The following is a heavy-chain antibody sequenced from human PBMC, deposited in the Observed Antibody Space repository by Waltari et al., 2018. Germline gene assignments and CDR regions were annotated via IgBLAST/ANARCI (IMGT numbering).Heavy chain of an antibody. V-gene: IGHV5-51*01. J-gene: IGHJ4*02. CDR3: ARGDSSYGYYFNS. CDR2: IYPGDSDT. D-gene: IGHD6-6*01. Sequence: EVQLVQSGAEVKKPGESLKISCKASGYSFTSYWTGWVRPLPGKGREWRWIIYPGDSDTRYSPSFQGEIAMSVDNSIATAYRQWTRLEGSDTAMYYCARGDSSYGYYFNSWGQGTLVTVSS. CDR1: GYSFTSYW.